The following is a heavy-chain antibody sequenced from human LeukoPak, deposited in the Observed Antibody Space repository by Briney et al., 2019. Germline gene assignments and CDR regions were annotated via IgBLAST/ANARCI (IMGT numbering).Heavy chain of an antibody. D-gene: IGHD3-22*01. CDR2: ISSSSSTI. CDR1: GFTFSSYS. J-gene: IGHJ3*02. V-gene: IGHV3-48*04. CDR3: ARDIIRGYYYVNAFDI. Sequence: GGSLRLSCAASGFTFSSYSMKWVRQAPGKGLEWVSYISSSSSTIYYADSVKGRFTISRDNAKNSLYLQMNSLRAEDTAVYYCARDIIRGYYYVNAFDIWGQGTMVTVSS.